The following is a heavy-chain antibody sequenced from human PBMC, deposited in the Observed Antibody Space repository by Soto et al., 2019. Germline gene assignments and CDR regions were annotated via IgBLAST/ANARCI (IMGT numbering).Heavy chain of an antibody. Sequence: WETLSLTCTVSGGSISSYYWSWIRQPPGKGLEWIGYIYYSGSTNYNPSLKSRVTISVDTSKNQFSLKLSSVTAADTAVYYCARLPTVFGWFDPWGQGTLVTVSS. D-gene: IGHD4-17*01. CDR3: ARLPTVFGWFDP. CDR1: GGSISSYY. J-gene: IGHJ5*02. V-gene: IGHV4-59*08. CDR2: IYYSGST.